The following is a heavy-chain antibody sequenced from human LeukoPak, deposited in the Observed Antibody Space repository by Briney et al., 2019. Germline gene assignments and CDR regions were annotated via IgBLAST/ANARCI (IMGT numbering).Heavy chain of an antibody. Sequence: PGGSLRLSCAASGFTFSDYYMSWIRQAPGKGLEWVSYISSSGSTIYYADSVKGRFTISRDNAKNSLYLQMNSLRAEDTAVYYCARDHYYDFWSGYDCWGQGTLVTVSS. V-gene: IGHV3-11*04. CDR1: GFTFSDYY. CDR2: ISSSGSTI. D-gene: IGHD3-3*01. J-gene: IGHJ4*02. CDR3: ARDHYYDFWSGYDC.